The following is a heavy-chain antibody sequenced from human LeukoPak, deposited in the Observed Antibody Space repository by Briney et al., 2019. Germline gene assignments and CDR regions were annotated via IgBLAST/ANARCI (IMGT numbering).Heavy chain of an antibody. Sequence: PGGSLRLSCAASGFTFDYNAMHWVRQAPGKGLEWVSGISWNSGSMGYADSVNGRFTISRDNAKNSKYLQMNSLRAEDTALYFCAKDHSYYYDSSEYFDYWGQGTLVTVSS. CDR1: GFTFDYNA. V-gene: IGHV3-9*01. CDR2: ISWNSGSM. J-gene: IGHJ4*02. D-gene: IGHD3-22*01. CDR3: AKDHSYYYDSSEYFDY.